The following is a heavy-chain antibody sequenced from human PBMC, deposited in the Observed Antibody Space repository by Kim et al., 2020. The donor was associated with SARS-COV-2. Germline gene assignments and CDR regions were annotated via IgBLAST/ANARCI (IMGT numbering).Heavy chain of an antibody. V-gene: IGHV3-7*04. CDR3: ARGSGYDILTGYYYYYGMDV. D-gene: IGHD3-9*01. Sequence: RFTISRDNAKNSLYLQMNSLRAEDTAVYYCARGSGYDILTGYYYYYGMDVWGQGTTVTVSS. J-gene: IGHJ6*02.